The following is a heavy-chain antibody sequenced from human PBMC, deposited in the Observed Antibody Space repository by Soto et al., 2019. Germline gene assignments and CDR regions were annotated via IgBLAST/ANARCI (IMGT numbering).Heavy chain of an antibody. Sequence: GGSLRLSCAASGTYAMTWVRQAPGKGLEWVSSISATGGTAYYADSVKGRFTISRDNSKNTLYLQMNSLRGEDSAIYYCAKVSNSPPSGGDYWGQGTLVTVSS. V-gene: IGHV3-23*01. J-gene: IGHJ4*02. D-gene: IGHD1-1*01. CDR1: GTYA. CDR2: ISATGGTA. CDR3: AKVSNSPPSGGDY.